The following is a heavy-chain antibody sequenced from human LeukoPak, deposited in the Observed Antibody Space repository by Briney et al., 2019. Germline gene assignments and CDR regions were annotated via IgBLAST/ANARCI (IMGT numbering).Heavy chain of an antibody. J-gene: IGHJ5*02. CDR1: GVTLSSYA. CDR2: ISGSGDNT. Sequence: GGSLRLSCAASGVTLSSYAMRWVRQAPGKGLECVSSISGSGDNTYYADSVKGRFTISRDNSKNTLYLQMNSLRAEDTAVYYCARDASRYCSGGSCYKNWFDPWGQGTLVTVSS. D-gene: IGHD2-15*01. CDR3: ARDASRYCSGGSCYKNWFDP. V-gene: IGHV3-23*01.